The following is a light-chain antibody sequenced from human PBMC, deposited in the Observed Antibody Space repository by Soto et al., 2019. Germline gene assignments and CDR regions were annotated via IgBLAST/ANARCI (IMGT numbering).Light chain of an antibody. J-gene: IGKJ4*01. CDR3: QQRSNWLT. CDR1: QSVSSY. CDR2: DAS. V-gene: IGKV3-11*01. Sequence: EIVLTQSPATLSLSPGERATLSCRASQSVSSYLAWYQQKPGQAPRLLIYDASNRATGIPARFSGSGSGTYFTLTISSLEPEDVAVYYWQQRSNWLTFGGGTKVEIK.